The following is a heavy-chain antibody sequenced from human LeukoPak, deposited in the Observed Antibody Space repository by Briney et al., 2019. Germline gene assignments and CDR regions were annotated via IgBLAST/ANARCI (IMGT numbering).Heavy chain of an antibody. CDR2: ISAYNGNT. CDR3: ARGFEYSSSIDAFDI. D-gene: IGHD6-6*01. J-gene: IGHJ3*02. V-gene: IGHV1-18*01. Sequence: ASVKVSCKSSGYTFTSYGISWVRQAPGQARECMGWISAYNGNTNYAQKLQGRVTMTTDTSTSTAYMELRSLRSDDTAVYYCARGFEYSSSIDAFDIWGQGTMVTVSS. CDR1: GYTFTSYG.